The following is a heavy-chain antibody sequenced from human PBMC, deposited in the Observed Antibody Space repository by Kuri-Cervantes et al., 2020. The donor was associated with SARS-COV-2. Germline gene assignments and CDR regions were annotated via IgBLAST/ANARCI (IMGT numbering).Heavy chain of an antibody. V-gene: IGHV3-21*01. CDR2: ISSSSSYI. Sequence: GGSLRLSCATSGSKFSTFGMNWVRQAPGKGLEWVSSISSSSSYIYYADSVKGRFTISRDNAKNSLYLQMNSLRAEDTAVYYCESLEYSSSSGVSVCDYWGQGTLVTVSS. D-gene: IGHD6-6*01. CDR3: ESLEYSSSSGVSVCDY. CDR1: GSKFSTFG. J-gene: IGHJ4*02.